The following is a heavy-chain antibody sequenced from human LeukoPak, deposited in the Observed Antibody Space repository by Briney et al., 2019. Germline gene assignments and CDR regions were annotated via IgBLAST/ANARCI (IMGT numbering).Heavy chain of an antibody. J-gene: IGHJ4*02. CDR1: GFTFSNYA. Sequence: PGGSLRLSCAASGFTFSNYAMHWVRQAPGKGLEFVSAITTNGGNTYYANSVKGRFTISRDNSKNTLYLHMGSLRAEDMAVYYCARGYVLLAYWGLGTLVTDSS. CDR2: ITTNGGNT. D-gene: IGHD1-14*01. V-gene: IGHV3-64*01. CDR3: ARGYVLLAY.